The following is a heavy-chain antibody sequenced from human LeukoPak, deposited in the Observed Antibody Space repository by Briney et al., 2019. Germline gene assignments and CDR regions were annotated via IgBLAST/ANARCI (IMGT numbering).Heavy chain of an antibody. V-gene: IGHV3-7*01. CDR3: ARDLYYFESEGYYASDY. J-gene: IGHJ4*02. D-gene: IGHD3-22*01. CDR1: GFTFNTYW. CDR2: INQDGTEK. Sequence: GGSLRLSCEASGFTFNTYWMSWVRQAPGKGLEWVANINQDGTEKHYVDSMRGRFTISGDNAKNSLFLQMNSLRAEDTAVYFCARDLYYFESEGYYASDYWGQGTLVTVSS.